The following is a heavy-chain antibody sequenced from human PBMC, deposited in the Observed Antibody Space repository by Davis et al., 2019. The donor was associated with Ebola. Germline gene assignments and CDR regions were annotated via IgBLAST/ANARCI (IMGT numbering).Heavy chain of an antibody. CDR2: IHHSGSA. Sequence: SETLSLTCTVSGYSVSSGYYWGLIRQPPGKGLEWIGSIHHSGSAYYNPSLKSRVTISVDTSKNQFSLKLTSVTAADTAVYYCARHSYFEWGWFDPWGQGTLVTVSS. CDR3: ARHSYFEWGWFDP. CDR1: GYSVSSGYY. J-gene: IGHJ5*02. D-gene: IGHD3-9*01. V-gene: IGHV4-38-2*02.